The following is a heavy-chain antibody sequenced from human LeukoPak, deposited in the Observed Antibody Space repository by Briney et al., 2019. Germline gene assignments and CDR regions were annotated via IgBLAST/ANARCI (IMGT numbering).Heavy chain of an antibody. CDR3: AAVRYYYDSSGYDY. CDR1: GFTFTSSA. J-gene: IGHJ4*02. V-gene: IGHV1-58*02. D-gene: IGHD3-22*01. CDR2: IVVGSGNT. Sequence: SVKVSCKASGFTFTSSAMQWVRQARGQRLEWIGWIVVGSGNTNYAQKFQERVTITRDMSTSTAYMELSSPRSEDTAVYYCAAVRYYYDSSGYDYWGQGTLVTVSS.